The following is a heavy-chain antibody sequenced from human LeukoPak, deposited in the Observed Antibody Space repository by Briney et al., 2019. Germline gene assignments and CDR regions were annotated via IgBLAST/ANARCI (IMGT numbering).Heavy chain of an antibody. CDR3: AKDAWGGKHFDY. D-gene: IGHD3-16*01. CDR1: GFTFSSYG. J-gene: IGHJ4*02. Sequence: GGSLRLSCAASGFTFSSYGMHWVRQAPDKGLEWVAFIRYDGSDKYYADSVKGRFTISRDNSKNTLYLQMNSLRAEDTAVYYCAKDAWGGKHFDYWGQGTLVTVSS. V-gene: IGHV3-30*02. CDR2: IRYDGSDK.